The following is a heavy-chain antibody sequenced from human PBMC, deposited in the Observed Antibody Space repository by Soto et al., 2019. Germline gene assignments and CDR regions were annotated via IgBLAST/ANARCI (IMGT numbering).Heavy chain of an antibody. CDR1: GGTFNSYD. J-gene: IGHJ5*02. CDR3: ARLSRPNYYDTSGFFKDNWFDP. Sequence: SVKVSCKASGGTFNSYDINWVRQAPGQGLEWMGGIIPIVETPKYAQKFQGRVTITADESTNTVYMELSSLRSEDTAMYYCARLSRPNYYDTSGFFKDNWFDPWRQGTLVTVSS. CDR2: IIPIVETP. V-gene: IGHV1-69*13. D-gene: IGHD3-22*01.